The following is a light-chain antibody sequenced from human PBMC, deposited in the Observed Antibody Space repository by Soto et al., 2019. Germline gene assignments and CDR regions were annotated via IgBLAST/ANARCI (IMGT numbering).Light chain of an antibody. CDR1: GNDIGTYEY. J-gene: IGLJ1*01. Sequence: QSVLTQPASVSGSPGQSSTISFTGSGNDIGTYEYVSWHQHHPGRAPKLIIFGVNDRPSGISDRFSGSKSGNTASLTIFGLQLEDEAVYYCSSYTTGSTLPWVFGTGTKVTVL. V-gene: IGLV2-14*01. CDR2: GVN. CDR3: SSYTTGSTLPWV.